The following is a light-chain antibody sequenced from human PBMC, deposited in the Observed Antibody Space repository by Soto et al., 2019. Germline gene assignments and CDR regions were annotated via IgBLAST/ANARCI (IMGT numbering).Light chain of an antibody. J-gene: IGKJ3*01. CDR1: QSVSSTY. Sequence: EIVLTQSPGTLSLSPGERATLSCRASQSVSSTYLAWYQQKPGQAPRLLIYGASNRATGIPDRFSGSGSGTDFTLTISRLEPEDFAVYYCQQYGSSLFTFGPRTKVDIE. CDR2: GAS. V-gene: IGKV3-20*01. CDR3: QQYGSSLFT.